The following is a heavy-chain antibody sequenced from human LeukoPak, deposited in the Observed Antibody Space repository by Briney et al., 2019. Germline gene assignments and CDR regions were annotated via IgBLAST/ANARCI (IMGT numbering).Heavy chain of an antibody. J-gene: IGHJ5*02. CDR3: ARDPEGTYSGTYEGPWFDP. CDR1: GYTFTSYG. CDR2: ISVYSGNT. Sequence: ASVKVSCKASGYTFTSYGISWVRQAPGRGLEWMGWISVYSGNTKYAQNLQGRVTMTTDTSTSTAYMELRSLRSDDTAFYYCARDPEGTYSGTYEGPWFDPWGQGTLVTVSS. V-gene: IGHV1-18*01. D-gene: IGHD1-26*01.